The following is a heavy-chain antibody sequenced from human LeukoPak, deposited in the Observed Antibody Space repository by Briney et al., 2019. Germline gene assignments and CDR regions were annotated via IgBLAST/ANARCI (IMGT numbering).Heavy chain of an antibody. CDR3: ARTNYDSGGYHGGYFDY. Sequence: SVKVSCKASGDTFSSYAISWVRQAPGQGLEWMGGIIPIFGTANYAQKFQGRVTITADESTSTAYMELSSLRSEDTAVYYCARTNYDSGGYHGGYFDYWGQGTLVTVSS. V-gene: IGHV1-69*13. J-gene: IGHJ4*02. CDR1: GDTFSSYA. CDR2: IIPIFGTA. D-gene: IGHD3-22*01.